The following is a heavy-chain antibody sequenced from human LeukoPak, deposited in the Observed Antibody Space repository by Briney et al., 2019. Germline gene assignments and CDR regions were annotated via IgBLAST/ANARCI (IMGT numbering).Heavy chain of an antibody. D-gene: IGHD4-17*01. CDR3: ARASTTVPNLLDY. Sequence: TGGSLRLSCAASGFTFSTYWMHWVRQAPGKGLLWVSRINGDGTSTKYADSVKGRFTISRDNARHTLYLQMNSLRAEDTAVYCCARASTTVPNLLDYWGQGTLVTVSS. V-gene: IGHV3-74*03. J-gene: IGHJ4*02. CDR2: INGDGTST. CDR1: GFTFSTYW.